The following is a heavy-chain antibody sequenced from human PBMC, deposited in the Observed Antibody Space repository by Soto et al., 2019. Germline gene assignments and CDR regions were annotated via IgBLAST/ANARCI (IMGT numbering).Heavy chain of an antibody. V-gene: IGHV3-9*01. CDR3: AKQHGYDILTGNGAFDI. CDR1: GFTFDDYA. J-gene: IGHJ3*02. CDR2: ISWNSGSI. Sequence: QPGGSLRLSCAASGFTFDDYAMHWVRQAPGKGLEWVSGISWNSGSIGYADSVKGRFTISRDNAKNSLYLQMNSLRAEDTALYYCAKQHGYDILTGNGAFDIWGQGTMVTVSS. D-gene: IGHD3-9*01.